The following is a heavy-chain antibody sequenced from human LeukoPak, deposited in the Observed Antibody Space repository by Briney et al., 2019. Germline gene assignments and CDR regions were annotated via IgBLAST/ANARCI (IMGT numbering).Heavy chain of an antibody. Sequence: PGGSLRLSCAASGFTFSRHWMTWVRQAPGKGLEWVANIKEDGSEKYYVDSVKGRFTISRDNAKNSLYLQMNSLRAEDTAVYYCARAYSSSWYDAFDLWGQGTMVTVSS. D-gene: IGHD6-13*01. CDR3: ARAYSSSWYDAFDL. CDR2: IKEDGSEK. CDR1: GFTFSRHW. J-gene: IGHJ3*01. V-gene: IGHV3-7*01.